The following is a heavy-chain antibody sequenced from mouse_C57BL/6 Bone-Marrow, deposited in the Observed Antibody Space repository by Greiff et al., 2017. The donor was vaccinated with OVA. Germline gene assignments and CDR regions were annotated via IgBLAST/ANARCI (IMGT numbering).Heavy chain of an antibody. CDR1: GYTFTSYW. J-gene: IGHJ2*01. CDR2: IYPGSGST. CDR3: ARKIKGLNYFDY. Sequence: VQLQQPGAELVKPGASVKMSCKASGYTFTSYWITWVKQRPGQGLEWIGDIYPGSGSTNYNEKFKSKATLTVDTSSSTAYMQLSSLTSEDSAVYYCARKIKGLNYFDYWGQGTTLTVSS. D-gene: IGHD1-3*01. V-gene: IGHV1-55*01.